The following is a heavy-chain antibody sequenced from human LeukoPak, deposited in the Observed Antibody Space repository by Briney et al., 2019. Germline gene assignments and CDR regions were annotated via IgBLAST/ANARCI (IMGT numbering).Heavy chain of an antibody. J-gene: IGHJ4*02. CDR3: ARGSLWGSYRSDY. Sequence: SETLSLTCTVYGGSISSYYWTWIRQPQGKGLEWIGYIYYTGSTNYNPSLKSRVTISVDTSNNPFSLRLTSVTAADTAVYFCARGSLWGSYRSDYWGQGTLVTVSS. CDR1: GGSISSYY. CDR2: IYYTGST. V-gene: IGHV4-59*01. D-gene: IGHD3-16*02.